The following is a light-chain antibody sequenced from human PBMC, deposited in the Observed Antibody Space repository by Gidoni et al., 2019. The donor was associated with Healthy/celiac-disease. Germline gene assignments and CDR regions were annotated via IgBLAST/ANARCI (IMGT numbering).Light chain of an antibody. CDR1: QSISSW. Sequence: DIQMTQSPSTLSTSVGDRVTITCRASQSISSWLAWYQQKPGKAPKLLIYKASSLESGVPSRFSGSGSGTEFTLTISSLQADDFAIYYCQQYNSYPFTFGPGTKVDIK. J-gene: IGKJ3*01. CDR2: KAS. CDR3: QQYNSYPFT. V-gene: IGKV1-5*03.